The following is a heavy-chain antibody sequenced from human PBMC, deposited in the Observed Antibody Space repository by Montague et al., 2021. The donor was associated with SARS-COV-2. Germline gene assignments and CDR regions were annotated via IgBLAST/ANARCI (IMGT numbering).Heavy chain of an antibody. V-gene: IGHV4-61*02. CDR2: IYTSGST. CDR1: GGSISSGSYY. D-gene: IGHD6-13*01. J-gene: IGHJ6*03. CDR3: ASGIAATYYYYMDV. Sequence: TLSLTYTVSGGSISSGSYYWSWIRQPAGKGLEWIGRIYTSGSTSYNPSLKSRVTISVDTSKNQFSLKLSSVTAADTAVYYCASGIAATYYYYMDVWGKGTTVTVSS.